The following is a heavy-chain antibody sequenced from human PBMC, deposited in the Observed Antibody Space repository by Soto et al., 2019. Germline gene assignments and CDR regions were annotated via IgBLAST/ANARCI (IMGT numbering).Heavy chain of an antibody. D-gene: IGHD6-25*01. J-gene: IGHJ3*02. CDR3: ARAGARAAVNAFDI. Sequence: QVQLVESGGGVVQPGRSLRLSCAASGFTFSSYAMHWVRQAPGTGLEWVAVISYDGSNKYYADSVKGRFTISRDNSKNTLYLPMNSPRAEDTAVYYCARAGARAAVNAFDIWGQGTMVTVSS. V-gene: IGHV3-30-3*01. CDR1: GFTFSSYA. CDR2: ISYDGSNK.